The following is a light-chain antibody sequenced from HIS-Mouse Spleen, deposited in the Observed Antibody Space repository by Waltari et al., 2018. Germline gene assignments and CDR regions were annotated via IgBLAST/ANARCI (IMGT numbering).Light chain of an antibody. V-gene: IGLV3-25*03. CDR1: ALPKQD. Sequence: SYELTQPPSVPVSPGQTARSTCSGDALPKQDSYWYQQKPGQAPVLVIYKDSERPSGIPERFSGSSSGTTVTLTISGVQAEDEADYYCQSADSSGTYPEVFGTGTKVTVL. CDR2: KDS. CDR3: QSADSSGTYPEV. J-gene: IGLJ1*01.